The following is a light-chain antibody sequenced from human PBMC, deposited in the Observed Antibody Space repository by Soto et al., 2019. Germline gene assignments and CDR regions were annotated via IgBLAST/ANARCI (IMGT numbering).Light chain of an antibody. V-gene: IGKV1-39*01. CDR2: AST. CDR1: EIISSY. Sequence: DIQMTQCPSALSASMGDRFTIPCRASEIISSYLNWYQQIPGKAPKLLIFASTNLQSGVPSRFSGRGAGTDFTLTIRNLQPEDFATYFCQQTYSAPITFGQGHDWRL. CDR3: QQTYSAPIT. J-gene: IGKJ5*01.